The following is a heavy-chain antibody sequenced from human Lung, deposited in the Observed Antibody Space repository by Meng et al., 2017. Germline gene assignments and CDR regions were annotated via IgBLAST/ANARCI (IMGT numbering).Heavy chain of an antibody. D-gene: IGHD4-11*01. J-gene: IGHJ4*02. CDR3: ARGPTTMAHDFDY. CDR1: GGSFSDYY. CDR2: INHSGST. Sequence: LQVWVVGLVKPSGTLSLTCVVSGGSFSDYYWSWIRQSPGKGLEWIGEINHSGSTNYNPSLESRATISVDTSKNNLSLKLSSVTAADSAVYYCARGPTTMAHDFDYWGQGTLVTVSS. V-gene: IGHV4-34*01.